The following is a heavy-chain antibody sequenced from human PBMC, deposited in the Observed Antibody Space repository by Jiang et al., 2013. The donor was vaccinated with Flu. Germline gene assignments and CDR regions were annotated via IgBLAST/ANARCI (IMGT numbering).Heavy chain of an antibody. V-gene: IGHV2-5*01. J-gene: IGHJ5*02. CDR2: IHWNDDK. D-gene: IGHD1-7*01. CDR1: GFSFSTSEVG. Sequence: KPTQTLTLTCTFSGFSFSTSEVGVAWIRQPPGKALEWLAVIHWNDDKRYSPSLKSRLTITKDNSKSQVVLTVTNMDPVDTATYYCARYYITGTAFDPWGQGTLVTVSS. CDR3: ARYYITGTAFDP.